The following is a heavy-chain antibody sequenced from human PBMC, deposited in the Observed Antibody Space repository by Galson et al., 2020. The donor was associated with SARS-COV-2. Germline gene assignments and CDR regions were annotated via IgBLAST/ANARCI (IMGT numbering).Heavy chain of an antibody. CDR3: AAPSCSSTSCYDAFDI. D-gene: IGHD2-2*01. CDR2: IVVGSGNT. CDR1: GFTFTSSA. Sequence: SVKVYCKASGFTFTSSAVQWVRQARGQSLERIGWIVVGSGNTNYAQKYQERVTITRAMSTSTAYMELSSLRSEDTAVYYCAAPSCSSTSCYDAFDIWGQGTMVTVSS. J-gene: IGHJ3*02. V-gene: IGHV1-58*01.